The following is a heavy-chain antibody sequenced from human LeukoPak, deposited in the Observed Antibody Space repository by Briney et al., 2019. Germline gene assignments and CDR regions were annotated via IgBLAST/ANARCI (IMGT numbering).Heavy chain of an antibody. J-gene: IGHJ4*02. D-gene: IGHD2/OR15-2a*01. CDR3: VSFYETY. Sequence: AGGSLRLSCAASGFTFSSYAMSWARQTPGKGLEWVSTISGSGSSTSYADSVKGRFTISRDNAKNTVYLQMNSLRAEDTAVYYCVSFYETYWGRGTLVTVSS. CDR1: GFTFSSYA. CDR2: ISGSGSST. V-gene: IGHV3-23*01.